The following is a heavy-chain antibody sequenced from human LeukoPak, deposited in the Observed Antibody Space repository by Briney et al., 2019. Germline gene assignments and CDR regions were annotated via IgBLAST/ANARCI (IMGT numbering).Heavy chain of an antibody. V-gene: IGHV1-24*01. D-gene: IGHD3-10*01. CDR1: GYTLTELS. Sequence: ASVTVSCKGSGYTLTELSMHWVRQAPGKGVEWVGGFDSEDGETIYAQKFQGRVTMTEDTSTDTAYMELSSLRSEDTAVYYCASLRGVAFDYWGQGTLVTVSS. CDR2: FDSEDGET. CDR3: ASLRGVAFDY. J-gene: IGHJ4*02.